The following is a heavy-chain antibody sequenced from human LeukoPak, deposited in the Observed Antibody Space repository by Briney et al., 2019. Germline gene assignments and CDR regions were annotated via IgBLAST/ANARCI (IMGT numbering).Heavy chain of an antibody. CDR1: GGTFSSYA. Sequence: GSSVKVSCKASGGTFSSYAISWVRQAPGQGLEWMGGIIPIFGTANYAQKFQGRVTITTDESTSTAYMELSSLRSEDTAVYYCARGYLGFQGAFDIWGQGTMVTVSS. CDR2: IIPIFGTA. D-gene: IGHD5-18*01. CDR3: ARGYLGFQGAFDI. V-gene: IGHV1-69*05. J-gene: IGHJ3*02.